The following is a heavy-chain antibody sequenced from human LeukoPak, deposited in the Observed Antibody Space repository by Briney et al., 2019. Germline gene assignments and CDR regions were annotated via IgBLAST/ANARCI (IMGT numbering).Heavy chain of an antibody. CDR3: AKRDTSGLYYFDY. CDR1: GFTFSSYG. Sequence: GGSLRLSCAASGFTFSSYGMSWVRQAPGKGLEWVSSISGSGGSTYYADSVKGRFTISRDNSKNTLYLQINSQIAKHTAIYYCAKRDTSGLYYFDYWGQGTLVTVSS. J-gene: IGHJ4*02. CDR2: ISGSGGST. D-gene: IGHD3-22*01. V-gene: IGHV3-23*01.